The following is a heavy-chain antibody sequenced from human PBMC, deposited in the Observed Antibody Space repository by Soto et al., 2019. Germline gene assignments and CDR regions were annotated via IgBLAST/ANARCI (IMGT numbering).Heavy chain of an antibody. CDR2: IYYSGST. Sequence: QVQLQESGPGLVKPSETLSLTCTVSGGSISSYYWSWIRQPPGKGLEWIGYIYYSGSTNYNPSLKSRVTISVDTSKNQFSLKLSSVIAADTAVYYSARGGSREQDIVVVPAAQPDYYYYYMDVWGKGTTVTVSS. CDR1: GGSISSYY. CDR3: ARGGSREQDIVVVPAAQPDYYYYYMDV. V-gene: IGHV4-59*01. D-gene: IGHD2-2*01. J-gene: IGHJ6*03.